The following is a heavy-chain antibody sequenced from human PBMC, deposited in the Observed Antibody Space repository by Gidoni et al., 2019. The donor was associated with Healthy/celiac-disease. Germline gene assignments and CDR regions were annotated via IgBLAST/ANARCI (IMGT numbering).Heavy chain of an antibody. CDR3: ASSSNYYDSSRVN. Sequence: QVQLVESGGGLVKPGGSLRLSCAAAGLTFSDYYMSWIRQAPGKWLEWVSYISSSGSTIYYADSVKGRFTISRDNAKNSLYLQMNSLGAEDTAVYYCASSSNYYDSSRVNWGQRTLVTVSS. CDR1: GLTFSDYY. V-gene: IGHV3-11*01. J-gene: IGHJ4*02. CDR2: ISSSGSTI. D-gene: IGHD3-22*01.